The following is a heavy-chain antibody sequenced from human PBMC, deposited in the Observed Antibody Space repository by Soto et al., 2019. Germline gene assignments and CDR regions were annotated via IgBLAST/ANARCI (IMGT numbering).Heavy chain of an antibody. D-gene: IGHD3-10*01. J-gene: IGHJ5*01. Sequence: KPGGSLRLSCAASGFAFSEYSMAWVRHAPGKGPEWVSYISGSSGVIYYVDSVKGRFTVSRDNAKNSLFLQMNSLREEDTAVYYCAREEVRGIIRWFDPWGQGTTVTVSS. CDR1: GFAFSEYS. CDR2: ISGSSGVI. V-gene: IGHV3-21*06. CDR3: AREEVRGIIRWFDP.